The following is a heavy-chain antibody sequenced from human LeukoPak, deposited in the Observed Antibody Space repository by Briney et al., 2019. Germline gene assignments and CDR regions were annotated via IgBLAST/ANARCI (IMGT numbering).Heavy chain of an antibody. V-gene: IGHV3-9*01. D-gene: IGHD2-15*01. CDR3: AKRSLLLIFDI. CDR2: INKNGESM. Sequence: GGFLRLSCAASGFTFDDYAMHWVRQAPGKGLEWVAGINKNGESMGYADSVKGRFTISRDNAKNSLYLQMNSLRVEDTALYFCAKRSLLLIFDIWGQGTLVTVSS. CDR1: GFTFDDYA. J-gene: IGHJ3*02.